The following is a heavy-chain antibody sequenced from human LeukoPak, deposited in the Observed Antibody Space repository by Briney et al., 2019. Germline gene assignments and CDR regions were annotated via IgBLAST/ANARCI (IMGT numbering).Heavy chain of an antibody. D-gene: IGHD6-13*01. V-gene: IGHV4-39*01. Sequence: SSETLSLTCTVSGGSISSSRYYWGWIRQPPGKGLEWIGSIYYSGSTYYNPSLKSRVTISVDTSKNQFSLKLSSVTAADKAVYYCARHGKGYSSSWYPQAIDYWGQGTLVTVSS. CDR2: IYYSGST. J-gene: IGHJ4*02. CDR1: GGSISSSRYY. CDR3: ARHGKGYSSSWYPQAIDY.